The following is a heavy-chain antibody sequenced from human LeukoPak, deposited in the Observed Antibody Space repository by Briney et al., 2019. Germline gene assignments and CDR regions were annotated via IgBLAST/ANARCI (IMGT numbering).Heavy chain of an antibody. D-gene: IGHD4-11*01. CDR2: INQGGSET. Sequence: GGSLRLSCAASEFSFSDFWMGWVRQAPGKGLEWVANINQGGSETYYVDSVKGRFTISRDNAKKSLFLQMNSLRAEDTAVYYCTKGRSNHYWGQGTLATVST. CDR1: EFSFSDFW. J-gene: IGHJ4*02. V-gene: IGHV3-7*01. CDR3: TKGRSNHY.